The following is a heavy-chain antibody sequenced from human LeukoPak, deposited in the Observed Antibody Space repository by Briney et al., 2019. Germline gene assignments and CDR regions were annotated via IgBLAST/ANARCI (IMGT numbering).Heavy chain of an antibody. Sequence: PGGSLRLSCAASGFTFSSYAMHWVRQAPGKGLEWVAVISYDGSNKYYADSVKGRFTISRDNSKNTLYLQMNSLRAEDTAVYYCAKDYGDYYYYYGMDVWGQGTTVTGSS. J-gene: IGHJ6*02. CDR1: GFTFSSYA. CDR3: AKDYGDYYYYYGMDV. CDR2: ISYDGSNK. D-gene: IGHD4-17*01. V-gene: IGHV3-30-3*01.